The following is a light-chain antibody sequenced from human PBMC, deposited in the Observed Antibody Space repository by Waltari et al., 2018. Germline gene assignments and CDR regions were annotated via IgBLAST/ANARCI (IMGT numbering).Light chain of an antibody. CDR3: HQYVESPAT. CDR2: HAS. CDR1: QGVSSS. V-gene: IGKV3-20*01. Sequence: EIALTQSPGTVPLSPGDRATFSCWASQGVSSSLAWSQQTPGQAPRLLIYHASTRATGLPDRFSGSGSGTDFSLTISRLEPEDFAMYYCHQYVESPATFGQGTKVEIK. J-gene: IGKJ1*01.